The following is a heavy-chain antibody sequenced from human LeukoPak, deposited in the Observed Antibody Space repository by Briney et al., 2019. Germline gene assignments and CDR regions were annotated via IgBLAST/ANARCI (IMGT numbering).Heavy chain of an antibody. CDR3: ARGGNCGGDCYAHDAFDI. V-gene: IGHV4-59*08. D-gene: IGHD2-21*02. Sequence: SETLSLTCIVSGGSLSSYYWSWIRQPPGKGLEWIGYMYYSVSTNYNPSLQSRVTISVDTSKNQFSLKLSSVTAADTAVYYCARGGNCGGDCYAHDAFDIWGQGTMVTVSS. J-gene: IGHJ3*02. CDR2: MYYSVST. CDR1: GGSLSSYY.